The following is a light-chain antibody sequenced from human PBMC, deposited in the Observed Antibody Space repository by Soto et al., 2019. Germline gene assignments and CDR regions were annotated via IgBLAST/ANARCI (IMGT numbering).Light chain of an antibody. Sequence: EIVMTQSPSTLSVSPVERSTLSCMASQSVSSYLAWYQQKPGQAPRLLIYGASTRATGIPARFSGSGSGTEFTLTISSLQPDDFATYYCQHYNSYSEAFGQGTKV. CDR2: GAS. J-gene: IGKJ1*01. CDR1: QSVSSY. V-gene: IGKV3-15*01. CDR3: QHYNSYSEA.